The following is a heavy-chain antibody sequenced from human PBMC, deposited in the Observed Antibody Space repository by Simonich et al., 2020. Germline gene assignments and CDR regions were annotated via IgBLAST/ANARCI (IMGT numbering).Heavy chain of an antibody. CDR2: ISYDGSNK. Sequence: QVQLVESGGGVVQPGRSLRLSCAASGFTFSSYAMHWVRQAPGKGLGWVAVISYDGSNKNYEDSVKGRFTISRDNSKNTLDLQMNSLRAEDTAVYYCAREDLTGDAFDIWGQGTMVTVSS. V-gene: IGHV3-30*04. J-gene: IGHJ3*02. CDR3: AREDLTGDAFDI. D-gene: IGHD7-27*01. CDR1: GFTFSSYA.